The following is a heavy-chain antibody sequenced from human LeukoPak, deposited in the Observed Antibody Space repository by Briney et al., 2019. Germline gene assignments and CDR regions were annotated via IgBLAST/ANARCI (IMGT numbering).Heavy chain of an antibody. J-gene: IGHJ3*02. V-gene: IGHV3-30*02. D-gene: IGHD3-22*01. CDR1: GFTFSSYG. Sequence: PGGSLRLSCAASGFTFSSYGMHWVRQAPGKGLEWVAFIRYDGSNKYYADSVKGRFTISRDNSKNTLYLQTNSLRAEDTAVYCCAKDEDYYDSRPPWNAFDIWGQGTMVTVSS. CDR2: IRYDGSNK. CDR3: AKDEDYYDSRPPWNAFDI.